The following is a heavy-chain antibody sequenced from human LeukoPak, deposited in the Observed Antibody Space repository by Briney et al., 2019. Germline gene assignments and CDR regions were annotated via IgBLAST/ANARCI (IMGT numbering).Heavy chain of an antibody. CDR1: GGTFSSYA. J-gene: IGHJ2*01. Sequence: SVKVSCRASGGTFSSYAISWVRQAPGQGLEWMGGIIPIFGTANYAQKFQGRVTITADESTSTAYMELSSLRSEDTAVYYCAREAWGGYVDPSRYWYFDLWGRGTLVTVSS. D-gene: IGHD7-27*01. V-gene: IGHV1-69*01. CDR3: AREAWGGYVDPSRYWYFDL. CDR2: IIPIFGTA.